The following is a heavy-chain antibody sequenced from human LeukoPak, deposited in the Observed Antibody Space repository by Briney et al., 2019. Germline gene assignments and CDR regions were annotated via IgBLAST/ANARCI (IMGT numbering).Heavy chain of an antibody. CDR1: GGSMTNLY. J-gene: IGHJ6*02. V-gene: IGHV4-59*01. D-gene: IGHD3/OR15-3a*01. Sequence: PSETLSLTYRASGGSMTNLYLTCLRQPPGKGLEWIGDIYDSGSTRYNTSLESRVTISVDTSKNQFSLKLSSVTAADTAVYYCVKGGSIIFYYGDVWCQGTTVTVSS. CDR3: VKGGSIIFYYGDV. CDR2: IYDSGST.